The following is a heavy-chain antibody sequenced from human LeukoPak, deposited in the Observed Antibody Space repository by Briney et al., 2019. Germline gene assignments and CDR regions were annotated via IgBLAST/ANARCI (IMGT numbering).Heavy chain of an antibody. CDR2: ISSSSSYI. CDR3: AREKRYYYGSGSYYNFDY. J-gene: IGHJ4*02. D-gene: IGHD3-10*01. Sequence: GGSLRLSCAASGFTFSSYSMNWVRQAPGKGLEWVSSISSSSSYIYYADSVKGRFTISRDNAKNSLYLQMNSLRAEDTAVYYCAREKRYYYGSGSYYNFDYWGQGTLVTVSS. V-gene: IGHV3-21*01. CDR1: GFTFSSYS.